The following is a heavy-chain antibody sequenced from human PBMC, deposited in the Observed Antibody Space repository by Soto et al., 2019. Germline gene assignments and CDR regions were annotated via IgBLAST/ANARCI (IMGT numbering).Heavy chain of an antibody. D-gene: IGHD2-2*01. V-gene: IGHV3-7*01. J-gene: IGHJ4*02. CDR2: INHDGREK. CDR3: AREGRGYCSSTSCPGI. CDR1: GLTFSNYW. Sequence: EVQLVESGGGLVQPGGSLGLSCAASGLTFSNYWISWFRQAPGKRREGVANINHDGREKNYVDSVKGRFTISIDNAKNSLDLQMNSLRAEDTAVYFCAREGRGYCSSTSCPGIWGQGTLVTVSS.